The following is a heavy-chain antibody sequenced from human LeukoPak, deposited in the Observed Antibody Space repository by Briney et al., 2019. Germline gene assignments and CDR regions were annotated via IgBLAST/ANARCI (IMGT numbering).Heavy chain of an antibody. V-gene: IGHV3-43*02. J-gene: IGHJ4*02. CDR3: AKGYDYYDSGGPFDY. Sequence: GGSLRLSCAASGFTFDDYAMHWVRQAPGKGLEWVSLISGDGGSTYYADSVKGRFTISRDNSKNSLYLQMNSLRTEDTALYYCAKGYDYYDSGGPFDYWGQGTLVTVSS. CDR2: ISGDGGST. CDR1: GFTFDDYA. D-gene: IGHD3-22*01.